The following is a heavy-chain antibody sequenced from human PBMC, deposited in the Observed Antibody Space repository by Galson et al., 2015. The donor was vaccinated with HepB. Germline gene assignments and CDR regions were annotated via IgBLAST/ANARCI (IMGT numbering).Heavy chain of an antibody. CDR3: AIDSSGYYPNPYFDY. J-gene: IGHJ4*02. D-gene: IGHD3-22*01. CDR2: ISSSSSYI. Sequence: SLRLSCAASGFTFSSYSMNWVRQAPGKGLEWVSSISSSSSYIYYADSVKGRFTISRDNAKNSLYLQMNSLRAEDTAVYYCAIDSSGYYPNPYFDYWGQGTLVTVSS. CDR1: GFTFSSYS. V-gene: IGHV3-21*01.